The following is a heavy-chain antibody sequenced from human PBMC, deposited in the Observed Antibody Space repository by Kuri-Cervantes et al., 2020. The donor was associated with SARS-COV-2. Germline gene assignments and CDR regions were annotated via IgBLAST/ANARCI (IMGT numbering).Heavy chain of an antibody. CDR3: ARVRGHYYDSSGYPDY. CDR2: IYHSGST. Sequence: SCAVSGGSISSGGYSWSWIRQPPGKGLEWIGYIYHSGSTYYNPSLKSRVTISVDRSKNQFSLKLNSVTAADTAVYYCARVRGHYYDSSGYPDYWGQGTLVTVSS. V-gene: IGHV4-30-2*01. CDR1: GGSISSGGYS. J-gene: IGHJ4*02. D-gene: IGHD3-22*01.